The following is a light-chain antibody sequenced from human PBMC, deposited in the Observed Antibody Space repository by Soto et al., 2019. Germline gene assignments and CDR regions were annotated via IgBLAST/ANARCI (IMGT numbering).Light chain of an antibody. V-gene: IGKV1-6*01. CDR2: AAS. CDR1: QDIRND. CDR3: RQDYNYPWT. J-gene: IGKJ1*01. Sequence: AIQMTQSPSSLSASVGDRVTITCRASQDIRNDLGWYQQKPGKAPKLLIYAASSLQSGVPSRFSGSGSGTDFNLTISRLQPEDFATYYCRQDYNYPWTFGQGTKVEIK.